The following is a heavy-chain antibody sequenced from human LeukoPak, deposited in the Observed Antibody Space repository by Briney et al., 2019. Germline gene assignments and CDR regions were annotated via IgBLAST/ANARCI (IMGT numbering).Heavy chain of an antibody. CDR3: AKGVSGSPRGDVFDI. CDR1: GFTFSSYS. J-gene: IGHJ3*02. CDR2: ISSSSSYI. V-gene: IGHV3-21*04. D-gene: IGHD1-26*01. Sequence: GGSLRLSCAASGFTFSSYSMNWVRQAPGKGLEWVSSISSSSSYIYYADSVKGRFTISRDNAKNSLYLQMNSLRAEDMALYYCAKGVSGSPRGDVFDIWGQGTMVTVSS.